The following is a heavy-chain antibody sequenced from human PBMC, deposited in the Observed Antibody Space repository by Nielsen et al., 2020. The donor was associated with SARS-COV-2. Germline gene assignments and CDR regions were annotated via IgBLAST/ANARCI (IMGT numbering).Heavy chain of an antibody. CDR1: GFTFSRHA. D-gene: IGHD3-10*01. Sequence: GGSPRLSCAASGFTFSRHAMNWVRQAPGKGLEWVSIIGAGGDNIYYADSVKGRFTISRDNAKNSLHLQMNNLRGEDTAVYYCVRDPGFGAIDCWGQGTRVTVSS. J-gene: IGHJ4*02. CDR3: VRDPGFGAIDC. CDR2: IGAGGDNI. V-gene: IGHV3-23*01.